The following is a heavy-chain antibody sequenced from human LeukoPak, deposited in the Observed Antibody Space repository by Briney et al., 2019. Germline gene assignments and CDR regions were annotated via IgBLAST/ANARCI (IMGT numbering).Heavy chain of an antibody. D-gene: IGHD4-17*01. Sequence: GGSLRLSCAASGFTFSSYAMSWIRQAPGKGLEWISYIHSNPKTIYYADSAKGRFTISRDNAKNSLYLQMNSLRVDDTAVYYCARSGYGDYDYWGQGTRVTVSS. CDR3: ARSGYGDYDY. V-gene: IGHV3-11*01. CDR1: GFTFSSYA. CDR2: IHSNPKTI. J-gene: IGHJ4*02.